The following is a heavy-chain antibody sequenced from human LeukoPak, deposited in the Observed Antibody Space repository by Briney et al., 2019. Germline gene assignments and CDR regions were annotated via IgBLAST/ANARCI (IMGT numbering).Heavy chain of an antibody. J-gene: IGHJ4*02. V-gene: IGHV4-30-4*08. D-gene: IGHD3-3*01. CDR3: ARVVLRFLEWLPYFDH. CDR2: IYYSGST. CDR1: GGSISSGDYY. Sequence: KPSETLSLTCTVSGGSISSGDYYWSWIRQPPGKGLEWIGYIYYSGSTYYNPSLKSRVTISVDTSKNQFSLKLSSVTAADTAVYYCARVVLRFLEWLPYFDHWGQGTLVTVSS.